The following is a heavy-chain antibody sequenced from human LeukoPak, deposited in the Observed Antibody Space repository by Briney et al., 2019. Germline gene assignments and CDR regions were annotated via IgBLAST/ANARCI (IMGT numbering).Heavy chain of an antibody. V-gene: IGHV4-39*01. CDR1: GDSIISSSYY. CDR3: ARRINDFWSGQYGYYFDY. J-gene: IGHJ4*02. Sequence: SETLSLTCTVSGDSIISSSYYWGWIRQPPGKGLEWIGSIYYSGSTYYNSSLKSRVTISVDTSKDQFSLKLSSVTAADTAVYYCARRINDFWSGQYGYYFDYWGQGTLVTVSS. D-gene: IGHD3-3*01. CDR2: IYYSGST.